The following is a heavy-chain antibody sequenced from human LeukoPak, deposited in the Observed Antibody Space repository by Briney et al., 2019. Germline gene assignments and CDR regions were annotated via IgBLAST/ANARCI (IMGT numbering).Heavy chain of an antibody. J-gene: IGHJ4*02. V-gene: IGHV3-30*02. CDR3: AKAASASAAIDY. Sequence: PGGSLRLSCAASGFTFSSYGMHWVRQAPGKGLEWVAFIRYDGSNKYYADSVKGRFTISRDNPKNTLYLQINSLRAEDTAVYYCAKAASASAAIDYWGQGTLVTVSS. CDR1: GFTFSSYG. D-gene: IGHD2-2*01. CDR2: IRYDGSNK.